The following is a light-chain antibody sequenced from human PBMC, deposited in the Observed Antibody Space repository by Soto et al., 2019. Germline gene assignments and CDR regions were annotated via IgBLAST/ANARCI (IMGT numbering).Light chain of an antibody. Sequence: QSALTQPASVSGSPGQSITISCTGTSRDVGDYNYVSWYQQHPGKATKLMICDVNDRPSGVSNRFSGSKSGNTASLTISGLQAEYEADYYGSSYRNNSTVVFGGGTKVTVL. J-gene: IGLJ2*01. V-gene: IGLV2-14*03. CDR2: DVN. CDR3: SSYRNNSTVV. CDR1: SRDVGDYNY.